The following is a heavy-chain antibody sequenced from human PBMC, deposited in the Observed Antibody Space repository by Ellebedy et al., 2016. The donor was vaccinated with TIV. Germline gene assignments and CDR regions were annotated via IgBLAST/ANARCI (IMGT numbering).Heavy chain of an antibody. CDR2: ISAYNGNT. D-gene: IGHD6-13*01. Sequence: ASVKVSXXASGYTFTSYGISWVRQAPGQGLEWMGWISAYNGNTNYAQKLQGRVTMTTDTSTSTAYMELRSLRSDDTTVYYCARVRVAAAPFRFDYWGQGTLVTVSS. CDR1: GYTFTSYG. J-gene: IGHJ4*02. CDR3: ARVRVAAAPFRFDY. V-gene: IGHV1-18*01.